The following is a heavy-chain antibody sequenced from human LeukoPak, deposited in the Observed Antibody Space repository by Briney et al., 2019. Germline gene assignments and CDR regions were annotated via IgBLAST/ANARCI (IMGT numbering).Heavy chain of an antibody. D-gene: IGHD6-13*01. J-gene: IGHJ4*02. CDR3: ATGVAAGGSLTG. V-gene: IGHV1-24*01. CDR2: FDPEDGET. Sequence: ASVKVSCTVSGYTLTELSMHWVRQAPGKGLEWMGGFDPEDGETIYAQKFQGRVAMTEDTSTDTAYMELSSLRSEDTAVYYCATGVAAGGSLTGWGQGTLVTVSS. CDR1: GYTLTELS.